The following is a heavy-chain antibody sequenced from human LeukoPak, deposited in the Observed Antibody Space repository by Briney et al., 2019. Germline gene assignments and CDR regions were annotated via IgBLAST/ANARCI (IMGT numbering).Heavy chain of an antibody. CDR1: GYTFTGYY. CDR3: ARDWDHNGDYDY. D-gene: IGHD4-17*01. Sequence: ASVKVSCKASGYTFTGYYMHWVRQAPGQRLEWMGWINPNSGGTNYAQKFQGRVTMTRDTSISTAYMELSRLRSDDTAVYYCARDWDHNGDYDYWGQGTLVTVSS. CDR2: INPNSGGT. V-gene: IGHV1-2*02. J-gene: IGHJ4*02.